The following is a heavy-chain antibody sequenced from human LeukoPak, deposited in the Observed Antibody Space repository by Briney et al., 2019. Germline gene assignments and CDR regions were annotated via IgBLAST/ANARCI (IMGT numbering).Heavy chain of an antibody. CDR3: ARGSYSSGWYPISRFDY. V-gene: IGHV1-69*13. Sequence: GASVKVSCKASGGTFSSYAISWVRQAPGQGLEWMGGIIPIFGTANYAQKFQGRVTITADESTSTAYMELSSLRSEDTAVYYCARGSYSSGWYPISRFDYWGQGTLVTVSS. D-gene: IGHD6-19*01. J-gene: IGHJ4*02. CDR1: GGTFSSYA. CDR2: IIPIFGTA.